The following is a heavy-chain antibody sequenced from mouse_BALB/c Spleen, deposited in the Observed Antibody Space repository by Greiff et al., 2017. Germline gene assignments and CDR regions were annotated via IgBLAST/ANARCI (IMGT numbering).Heavy chain of an antibody. Sequence: EVQGVESGGGLVKPGGSLKLSCAASGFTFSSYAMSWVRQTPEKRLEWVASISSGGSTYYPDSVMGRFTISRDNARNILYLQMSSLRSEDTAMYYCARSPMTSWFAYWGQGTLVTVSA. CDR1: GFTFSSYA. CDR3: ARSPMTSWFAY. D-gene: IGHD2-3*01. CDR2: ISSGGST. J-gene: IGHJ3*01. V-gene: IGHV5-6-5*01.